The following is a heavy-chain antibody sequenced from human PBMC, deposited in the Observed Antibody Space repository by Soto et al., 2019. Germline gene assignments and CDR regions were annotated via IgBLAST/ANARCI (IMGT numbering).Heavy chain of an antibody. CDR1: GYTLTELS. V-gene: IGHV1-24*01. CDR3: ATGPEDILTGYYRGGFDY. Sequence: ASVKVSCKVSGYTLTELSMHWVRQAPGKGLEWMGGFDPEDGETIYAQKFQGRVTMPEDTSTDTAYMELSSLRSEDTAVYYCATGPEDILTGYYRGGFDYWGQGTLVTVSS. CDR2: FDPEDGET. J-gene: IGHJ4*02. D-gene: IGHD3-9*01.